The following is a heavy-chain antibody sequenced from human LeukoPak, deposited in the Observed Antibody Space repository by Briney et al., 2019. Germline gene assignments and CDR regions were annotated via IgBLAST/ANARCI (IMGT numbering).Heavy chain of an antibody. J-gene: IGHJ6*02. CDR3: ARGHEALSSTSPEYYYYGMDV. Sequence: QSGGSLRLSCAASGFTFSSYSMNWVRQAPGKGLEWVAVISYDGSNKYYADSVKGRFTISRDNSKNTLYLQMNSLRAEDTAVYYCARGHEALSSTSPEYYYYGMDVWGQGTTVTVSS. CDR2: ISYDGSNK. CDR1: GFTFSSYS. D-gene: IGHD2-2*01. V-gene: IGHV3-30*03.